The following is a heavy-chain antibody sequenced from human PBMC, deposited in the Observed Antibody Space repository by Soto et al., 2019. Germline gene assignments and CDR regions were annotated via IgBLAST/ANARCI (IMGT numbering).Heavy chain of an antibody. J-gene: IGHJ4*02. CDR3: ARDQGSGWYYFDY. CDR2: IWYDGSNK. D-gene: IGHD6-19*01. V-gene: IGHV3-33*01. Sequence: GGSLRLSCAASGFTFSSYGMHWFRQAPGKGLEWVAVIWYDGSNKYYADSVKGRFTISRDNSKNTLYLQMNSLRAEDTAVYYCARDQGSGWYYFDYWGQGTLVTVSS. CDR1: GFTFSSYG.